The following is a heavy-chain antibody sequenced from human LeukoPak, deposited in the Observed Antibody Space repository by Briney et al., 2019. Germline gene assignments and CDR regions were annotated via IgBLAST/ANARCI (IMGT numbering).Heavy chain of an antibody. D-gene: IGHD4-17*01. CDR2: IYYSGST. Sequence: SETLSLTCTVSGGSVSSGSYYWSWIRQPPGKGLEWIGYIYYSGSTNYNPSLKSRVTISVDTSKNQFSPKLSSVTAADTAVYYCARRSATVADWGQGTLVTVSS. V-gene: IGHV4-61*01. J-gene: IGHJ4*02. CDR1: GGSVSSGSYY. CDR3: ARRSATVAD.